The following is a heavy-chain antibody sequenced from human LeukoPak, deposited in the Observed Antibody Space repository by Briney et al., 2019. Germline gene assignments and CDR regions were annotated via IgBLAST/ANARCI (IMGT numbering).Heavy chain of an antibody. J-gene: IGHJ6*03. CDR2: INPNSGGT. V-gene: IGHV1-2*02. Sequence: ASVKVSCKASGYTFTGYYMHWVRQSPGQGLEWMGWINPNSGGTNYAQKFQGRVTMTRDTSISTAYMELSRLRSDDTAVYYCAAARPEYYYYYMDVWGKGTTVTVSS. D-gene: IGHD6-6*01. CDR3: AAARPEYYYYYMDV. CDR1: GYTFTGYY.